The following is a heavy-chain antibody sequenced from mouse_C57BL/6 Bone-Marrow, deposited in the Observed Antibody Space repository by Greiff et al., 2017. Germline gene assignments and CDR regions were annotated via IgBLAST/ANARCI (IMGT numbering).Heavy chain of an antibody. CDR1: GFSLTRYG. CDR2: LWRGGST. Sequence: VQLVESGPGLVQPSQSLSITCTVSGFSLTRYGVHWVRQSPGKALEWMGVLWRGGSTDINAAFMSILSITKDNSESQVFFRMNSLQADDTAIYYCAKVSFAYWGQETLVTVCA. J-gene: IGHJ3*01. V-gene: IGHV2-5*01. CDR3: AKVSFAY.